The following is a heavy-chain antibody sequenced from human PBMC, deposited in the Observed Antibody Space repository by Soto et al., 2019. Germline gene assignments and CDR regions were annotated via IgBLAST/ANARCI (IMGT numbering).Heavy chain of an antibody. J-gene: IGHJ6*02. CDR1: GGSISSGDYY. V-gene: IGHV4-30-4*01. Sequence: SETLSLTCTVSGGSISSGDYYWSWIRQPPGKGLEWIGYIYYSGSTYYNLSLKSRVTISVDTSKNQFSLKLSSVTAADTAVYYCARVAKRTLTTQRGYGMYGWGQGTTVTVSS. D-gene: IGHD4-4*01. CDR3: ARVAKRTLTTQRGYGMYG. CDR2: IYYSGST.